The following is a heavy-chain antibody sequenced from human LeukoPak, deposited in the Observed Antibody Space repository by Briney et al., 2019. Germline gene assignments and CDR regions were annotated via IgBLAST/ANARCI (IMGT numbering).Heavy chain of an antibody. CDR1: GFTFSSYG. J-gene: IGHJ5*02. CDR2: IRYDGSNE. D-gene: IGHD4-23*01. Sequence: PGGSLRLSCAASGFTFSSYGMHWVRQAPGKGLEWVAFIRYDGSNEYYADSVKGRFTISRDNSKNTLYLQMNSLRAEDTAVYYCAKDGRYGGVHWFDPWGQGTLVTVSS. CDR3: AKDGRYGGVHWFDP. V-gene: IGHV3-30*02.